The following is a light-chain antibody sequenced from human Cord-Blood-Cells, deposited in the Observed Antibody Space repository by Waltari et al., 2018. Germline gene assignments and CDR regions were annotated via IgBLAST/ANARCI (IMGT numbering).Light chain of an antibody. J-gene: IGLJ2*01. CDR2: GKN. Sequence: SSELTQDPAVYVALGQTVRITCHGDSLRSYYASWYKQKPGQAPVLVIYGKNNRPSGIPDRFSGSSSGNTASLTITGAQAEDEADYYCNSRDSSGNHLVVFGGGTKLTVL. CDR1: SLRSYY. V-gene: IGLV3-19*01. CDR3: NSRDSSGNHLVV.